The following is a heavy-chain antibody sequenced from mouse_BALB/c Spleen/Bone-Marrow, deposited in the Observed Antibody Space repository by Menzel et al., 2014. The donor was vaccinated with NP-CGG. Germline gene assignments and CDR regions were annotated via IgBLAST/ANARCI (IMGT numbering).Heavy chain of an antibody. CDR3: ARHGAYDYGGSWYFDV. Sequence: EVKLVESGGGLVQPGESLKLSCESNEYEFPSHDMSWVRTTPEKRLELVAAINSDGGSTYYPDTMERRFIISRDNTKKTLYLQMSSLRSEDTAMYYCARHGAYDYGGSWYFDVWGAGTTVTVSS. D-gene: IGHD2-4*01. J-gene: IGHJ1*01. CDR2: INSDGGST. CDR1: EYEFPSHD. V-gene: IGHV5-2*03.